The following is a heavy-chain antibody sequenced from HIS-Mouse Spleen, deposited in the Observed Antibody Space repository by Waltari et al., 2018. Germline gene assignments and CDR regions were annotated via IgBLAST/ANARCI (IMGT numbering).Heavy chain of an antibody. D-gene: IGHD3-10*01. CDR1: GGSFSGYY. CDR3: ARGSGDRWFDP. Sequence: QVQLQQWGAGLLKPSETLSLTCAVYGGSFSGYYWSWIRQPPGKGLEWIGEINHSGSTNYNPSLKSRVTISVDTSKNQFSLKLSSVTAADTAVYYCARGSGDRWFDPWGQGTLVTVSS. V-gene: IGHV4-34*01. CDR2: INHSGST. J-gene: IGHJ5*02.